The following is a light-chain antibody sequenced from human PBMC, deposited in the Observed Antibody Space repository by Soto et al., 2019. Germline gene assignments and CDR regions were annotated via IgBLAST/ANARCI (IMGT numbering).Light chain of an antibody. CDR2: EVS. V-gene: IGLV2-14*01. Sequence: QSVLSQPASMSGSPGQSITIPCTGASSDIGLYNYVSWYQHHPGKAPKLMIYEVSNRPSGVSNRFSGSKSGNTASLTISGLQAEEEADYYCSSYTSSSFYVFGTGTKLTVL. CDR1: SSDIGLYNY. J-gene: IGLJ1*01. CDR3: SSYTSSSFYV.